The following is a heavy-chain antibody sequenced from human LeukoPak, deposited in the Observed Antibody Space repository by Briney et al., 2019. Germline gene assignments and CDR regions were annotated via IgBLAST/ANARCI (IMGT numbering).Heavy chain of an antibody. CDR2: INSDGSST. D-gene: IGHD6-13*01. J-gene: IGHJ5*02. CDR3: ARDRQQTNWFDP. V-gene: IGHV3-74*01. Sequence: EGSLRLSCAASGFTFSSYWMHWVRQAPGKGLVWVSRINSDGSSTSYADSVKGRFTISRDNAKNTLYLQMNSLRAEDTAVYYCARDRQQTNWFDPWGQGTLVTVSS. CDR1: GFTFSSYW.